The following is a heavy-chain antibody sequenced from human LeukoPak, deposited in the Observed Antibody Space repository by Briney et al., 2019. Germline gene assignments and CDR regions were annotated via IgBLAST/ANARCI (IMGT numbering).Heavy chain of an antibody. J-gene: IGHJ4*02. CDR2: ISSSSSYI. Sequence: GGSLRLSCAASGFTFSSYSMSWVRQAPGKGLEWVSSISSSSSYIYYADSVKGRFTISRDNAKNSLYLQMNSLRAEDTAVYYCARDIGWGSFDYWGQGTLVTVSS. CDR3: ARDIGWGSFDY. D-gene: IGHD7-27*01. V-gene: IGHV3-21*01. CDR1: GFTFSSYS.